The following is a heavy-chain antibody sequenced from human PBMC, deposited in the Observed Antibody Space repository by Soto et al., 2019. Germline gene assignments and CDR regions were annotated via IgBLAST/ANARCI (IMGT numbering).Heavy chain of an antibody. V-gene: IGHV4-30-2*01. CDR3: AAAPVVPAAYPNWFDP. Sequence: QLQLQESGSGLVKPSQTLSLTCAVSGGSISSGGYSWSWIRQPPGKGLEWIGYIYHSGSTYYNPSLESRVTISVDRSKNQFSLKLSSVTAADTAVYYCAAAPVVPAAYPNWFDPWGQGTLVTVSS. CDR1: GGSISSGGYS. J-gene: IGHJ5*02. CDR2: IYHSGST. D-gene: IGHD2-2*01.